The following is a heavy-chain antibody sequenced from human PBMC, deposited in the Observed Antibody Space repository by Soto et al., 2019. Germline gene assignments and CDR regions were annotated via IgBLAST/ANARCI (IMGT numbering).Heavy chain of an antibody. Sequence: GESLKISCKASGYNFADYWITWVGKMPGKGLEWIGRIDTSDSYTYYSPSFQGHVTLSVDKSISTAYLQWSGLKASDTAIYYCTRIISNRFDPWGQGTLVTVSS. CDR3: TRIISNRFDP. J-gene: IGHJ5*02. CDR1: GYNFADYW. D-gene: IGHD3-3*02. V-gene: IGHV5-10-1*01. CDR2: IDTSDSYT.